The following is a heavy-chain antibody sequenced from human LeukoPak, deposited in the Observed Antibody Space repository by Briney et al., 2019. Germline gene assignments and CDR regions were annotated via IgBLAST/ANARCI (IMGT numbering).Heavy chain of an antibody. CDR2: ISAYNGYT. J-gene: IGHJ4*02. Sequence: ASVKISCKASGDTFTSNGISWVRQAPGEGLVWLGWISAYNGYTNYAQKLQGRVTTITDTSTSTAYMELRSLRSDDTAVYYCASDRWYYGSGSSPLDYWGQGTLVTVSS. V-gene: IGHV1-18*04. CDR3: ASDRWYYGSGSSPLDY. CDR1: GDTFTSNG. D-gene: IGHD3-10*01.